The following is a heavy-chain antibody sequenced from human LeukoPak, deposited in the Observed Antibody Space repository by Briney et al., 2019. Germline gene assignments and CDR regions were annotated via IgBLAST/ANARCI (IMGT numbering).Heavy chain of an antibody. CDR2: ISGSGGST. Sequence: GGSLRLSCAASGFTFTDYAMNWVRQAPGKGLEWVSAISGSGGSTYYADSVKGRFTISRDNSKNTLYLQMNSLRAEDTAVYYCAKGSGATDYWGQGTLVTVSS. J-gene: IGHJ4*02. CDR1: GFTFTDYA. CDR3: AKGSGATDY. V-gene: IGHV3-23*01. D-gene: IGHD5-12*01.